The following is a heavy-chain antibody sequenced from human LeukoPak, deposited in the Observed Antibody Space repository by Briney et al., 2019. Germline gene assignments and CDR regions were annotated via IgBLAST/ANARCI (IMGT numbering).Heavy chain of an antibody. CDR3: ARWTYDILTGYYTVFDY. CDR2: ISSSGNST. V-gene: IGHV3-64*01. J-gene: IGHJ4*02. D-gene: IGHD3-9*01. CDR1: RFTFSSFL. Sequence: GGSLRLSCAASRFTFSSFLIQWVRQAPGKGLEYVSVISSSGNSTYYANSVKGRFTISRDNSKNTLYLQMNSLRAEDTAVYYCARWTYDILTGYYTVFDYWGQGTLVTVSS.